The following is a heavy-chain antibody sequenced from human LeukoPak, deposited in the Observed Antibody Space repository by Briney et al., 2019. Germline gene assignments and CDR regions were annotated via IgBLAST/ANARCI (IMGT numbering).Heavy chain of an antibody. Sequence: SETLSLTCTVSGGSISSYYWSWIRQPPGKGPEWIGYIYYSGSTNYNPSLKSRVTISVDTSKNQFSLKLSSVTAADTAVYYCARASVRGVIMYYFDYWGQGTLVTVSS. CDR1: GGSISSYY. D-gene: IGHD3-10*01. CDR3: ARASVRGVIMYYFDY. V-gene: IGHV4-59*01. J-gene: IGHJ4*02. CDR2: IYYSGST.